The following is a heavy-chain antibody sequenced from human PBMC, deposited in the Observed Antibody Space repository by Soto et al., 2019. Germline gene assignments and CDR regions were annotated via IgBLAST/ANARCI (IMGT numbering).Heavy chain of an antibody. CDR1: GGSISSGDYS. Sequence: KTSETLSLTCAVSGGSISSGDYSWSWIRQPPGKGLEWIGYIYHSGSTYYNPSLKSRVTISVDRSKNQFSLKLSSVTAADTAVYYCASRSGYSILYYWGQGTLVTVSS. CDR3: ASRSGYSILYY. CDR2: IYHSGST. V-gene: IGHV4-30-2*01. D-gene: IGHD3-22*01. J-gene: IGHJ4*02.